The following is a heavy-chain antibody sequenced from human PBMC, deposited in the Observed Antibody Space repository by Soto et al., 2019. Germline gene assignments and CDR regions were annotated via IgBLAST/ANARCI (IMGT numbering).Heavy chain of an antibody. V-gene: IGHV4-59*01. CDR3: VAGNDY. D-gene: IGHD6-19*01. CDR2: MFYSGTT. J-gene: IGHJ4*02. Sequence: QVQLQESGPGLVKPSETLSLICTVSGASISTYYWNWIRQPPGKGLEWIGNMFYSGTTRYNPSLKSRVTISADTSTNKISLKMRSVTAADTAVYYCVAGNDYWGQGTLVTVSS. CDR1: GASISTYY.